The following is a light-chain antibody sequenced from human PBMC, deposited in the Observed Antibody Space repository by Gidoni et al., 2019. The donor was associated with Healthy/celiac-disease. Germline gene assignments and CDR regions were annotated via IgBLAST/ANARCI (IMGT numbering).Light chain of an antibody. CDR2: AAS. CDR1: QGISSY. J-gene: IGKJ3*01. CDR3: QQLSSSPLT. Sequence: DFQLTQSPSFLSASVGDRVTITCRASQGISSYLAWYQQKPGKAPNLLIYAASTLQGGVPSRFSGSGSGTEFTLTISSLQPEDFATYSCQQLSSSPLTFGPGTKVDIK. V-gene: IGKV1-9*01.